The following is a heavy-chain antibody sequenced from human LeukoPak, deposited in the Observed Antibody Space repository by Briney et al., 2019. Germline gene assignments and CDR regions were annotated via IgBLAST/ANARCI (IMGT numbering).Heavy chain of an antibody. D-gene: IGHD3-10*01. J-gene: IGHJ6*03. CDR3: ARGRSGGHRSHGSGSYGRAYYYYYYMDV. CDR2: INHSGSS. Sequence: SETLSLTCAVYGGSFSGYYWSWIRQPPGKGQEWIGEINHSGSSNYNPSLKIRVTISVDTSKNQFSLKLSSVTAADTAVYYCARGRSGGHRSHGSGSYGRAYYYYYYMDVWGKGTTVTASS. CDR1: GGSFSGYY. V-gene: IGHV4-34*01.